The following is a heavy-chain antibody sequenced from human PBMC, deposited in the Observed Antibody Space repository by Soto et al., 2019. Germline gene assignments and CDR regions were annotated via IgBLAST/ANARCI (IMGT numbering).Heavy chain of an antibody. CDR3: ARGSGGFGELLSHDP. CDR1: GGTFSSYT. Sequence: QVQLVQSGAEVKKPGSSVKVSCKASGGTFSSYTISWVRQAPGQGLAWMGRIIPSLGIANYAQKFQGRVTITADKSTSTGDMELSSLRSEDTAVYDCARGSGGFGELLSHDPWGQGTLVTVSS. D-gene: IGHD3-10*01. V-gene: IGHV1-69*02. CDR2: IIPSLGIA. J-gene: IGHJ5*02.